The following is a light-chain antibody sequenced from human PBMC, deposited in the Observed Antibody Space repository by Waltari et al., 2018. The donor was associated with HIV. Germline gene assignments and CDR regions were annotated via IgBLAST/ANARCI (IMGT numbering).Light chain of an antibody. CDR1: QNINKY. J-gene: IGKJ1*01. CDR2: KAS. V-gene: IGKV1-5*03. CDR3: QQYNTYPRT. Sequence: DIQMTQSPSTLSASVGDRVTLPCRASQNINKYLAWYQQKTGKAPNLLISKASSLESGVPSRFCGSGSVTDFTLTISSLQPDDFATYYCQQYNTYPRTFGQGTKVEIK.